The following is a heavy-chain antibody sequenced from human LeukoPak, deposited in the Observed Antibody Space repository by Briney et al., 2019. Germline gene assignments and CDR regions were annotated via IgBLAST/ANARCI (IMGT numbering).Heavy chain of an antibody. D-gene: IGHD5-12*01. J-gene: IGHJ1*01. CDR3: AKEGGTSYDYYKYFQH. CDR1: GFTFSTYG. V-gene: IGHV3-30*18. Sequence: PGGSLRLSCAASGFTFSTYGMHWVRQAPGKGLEWVAAISYDGNNKYYADSVKGRFTISRDNYKNTLYLQMNSLRAEDTAVYYCAKEGGTSYDYYKYFQHWGQGTLVTVSS. CDR2: ISYDGNNK.